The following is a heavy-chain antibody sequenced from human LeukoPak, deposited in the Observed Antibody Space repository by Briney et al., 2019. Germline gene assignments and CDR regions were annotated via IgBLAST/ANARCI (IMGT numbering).Heavy chain of an antibody. CDR3: ARDPGYSYGYYFDY. J-gene: IGHJ4*02. D-gene: IGHD5-18*01. CDR1: GFTFSSYA. CDR2: ISYDGSNK. Sequence: GGSRRLSCAASGFTFSSYAMHWVRQAPGKGLEWVAVISYDGSNKYYADSVKGRFTISRDNSKNTLYLQMNSLRAEDTAVYYCARDPGYSYGYYFDYWGQGTLVTVSS. V-gene: IGHV3-30-3*01.